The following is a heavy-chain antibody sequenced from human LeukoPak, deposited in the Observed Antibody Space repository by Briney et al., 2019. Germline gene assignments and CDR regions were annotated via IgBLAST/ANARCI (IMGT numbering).Heavy chain of an antibody. J-gene: IGHJ4*02. CDR2: INSDGSSI. D-gene: IGHD5-12*01. CDR3: AREGRVSGYDFDC. CDR1: GFTFSSYW. Sequence: PGGSLRLSCAASGFTFSSYWMHWVRQAPGKGLVWVSRINSDGSSITYADSVKGRFTISRDNAKNTLYLQTNSLRVEDTAVYYCAREGRVSGYDFDCWGQGTLVTVSS. V-gene: IGHV3-74*03.